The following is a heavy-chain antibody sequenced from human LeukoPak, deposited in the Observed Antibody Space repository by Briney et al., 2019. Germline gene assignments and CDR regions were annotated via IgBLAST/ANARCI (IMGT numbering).Heavy chain of an antibody. Sequence: ASVKVSCKASGYTFNSYDISWVRQAPGQGLEWMAWISTYNGNTNYAQKVQGRATMTTDTSTSTAYMELRSLRSDDTAVYYCARVLRYDFWSAYYFDYWGQGTPVTVSS. CDR3: ARVLRYDFWSAYYFDY. V-gene: IGHV1-18*01. D-gene: IGHD3-3*01. J-gene: IGHJ4*02. CDR2: ISTYNGNT. CDR1: GYTFNSYD.